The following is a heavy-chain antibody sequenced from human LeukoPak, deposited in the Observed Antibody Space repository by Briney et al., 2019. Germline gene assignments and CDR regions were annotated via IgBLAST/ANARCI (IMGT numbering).Heavy chain of an antibody. CDR2: IYYSGST. CDR3: ARLPLGIAAYGMDV. Sequence: PSETLSLTCTVSGGSISSYYWSWIRQPPGKGLEWIGYIYYSGSTNYNPSLKSRVTISVDTSKNQFSLKLSSVTAADTAVYHCARLPLGIAAYGMDVWGQGTTVTVSS. V-gene: IGHV4-59*08. CDR1: GGSISSYY. J-gene: IGHJ6*02. D-gene: IGHD6-25*01.